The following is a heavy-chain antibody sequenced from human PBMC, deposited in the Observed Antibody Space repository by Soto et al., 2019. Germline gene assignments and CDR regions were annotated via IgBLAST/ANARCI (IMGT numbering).Heavy chain of an antibody. V-gene: IGHV1-69*02. J-gene: IGHJ4*02. CDR1: GDTFTVYS. D-gene: IGHD3-10*01. CDR2: VNPIVSMS. Sequence: QVQLVQSGAEVKRPGSSVKVSCKDSGDTFTVYSINWVRQAPGVGLEWMGRVNPIVSMSNYAQKFQGRVTMTADKSTSTAYMELSSLRSEDTAIYYCASSYGSGYRAFDYWGQGALVTVSS. CDR3: ASSYGSGYRAFDY.